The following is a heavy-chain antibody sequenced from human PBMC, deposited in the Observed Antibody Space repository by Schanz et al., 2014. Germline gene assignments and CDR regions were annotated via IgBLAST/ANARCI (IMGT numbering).Heavy chain of an antibody. CDR3: ARGGRTTYNYYYGMDV. J-gene: IGHJ6*02. D-gene: IGHD1-1*01. CDR1: GGSISSYY. Sequence: QVQLQESGPGLVKPSESLSLTCTVSGGSISSYYWSWIRQPPGKALEYIGYIQYTGSTEYNPSLESRVTISVDRSKNQFSLKLTSVAAADTAVYYCARGGRTTYNYYYGMDVWGQGTTVTVSS. V-gene: IGHV4-59*12. CDR2: IQYTGST.